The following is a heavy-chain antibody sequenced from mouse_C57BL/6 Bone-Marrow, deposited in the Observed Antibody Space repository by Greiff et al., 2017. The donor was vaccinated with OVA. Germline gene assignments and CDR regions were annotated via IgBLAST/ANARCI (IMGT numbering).Heavy chain of an antibody. CDR1: GYTFTSYW. D-gene: IGHD1-1*01. CDR3: AREGVYYYGRSSWVAY. V-gene: IGHV1-50*01. Sequence: QVQLQQPGAELVKPGASVKLSCKASGYTFTSYWMQWVKQRPGQGLEWIGEIDPSDSCTNYNQKFKGKATLTVDTSSSTAYMQLSSLTSEDSAVYYCAREGVYYYGRSSWVAYWGQGTLVTVSA. CDR2: IDPSDSCT. J-gene: IGHJ3*01.